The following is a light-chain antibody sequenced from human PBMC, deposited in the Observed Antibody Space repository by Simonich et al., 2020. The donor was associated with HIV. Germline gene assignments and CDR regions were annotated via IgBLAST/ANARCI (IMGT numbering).Light chain of an antibody. CDR2: DVS. V-gene: IGLV2-14*03. J-gene: IGLJ2*01. Sequence: QSALTQPASVSGSPGQSITISCTGTSSDIGDYNFVSWYQQHPGQAPKLLIYDVSNRPSGVSNRFSGSKSGNTASLTISGLLAEDEADYYCSSYTSSSTLVFGGGTKLTVL. CDR3: SSYTSSSTLV. CDR1: SSDIGDYNF.